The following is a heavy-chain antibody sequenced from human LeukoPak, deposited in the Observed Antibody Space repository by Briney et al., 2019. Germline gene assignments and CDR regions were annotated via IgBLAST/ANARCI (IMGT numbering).Heavy chain of an antibody. CDR3: ASESLTGYYTPY. CDR1: GFTFSNYA. J-gene: IGHJ4*02. CDR2: ISYDGSNK. Sequence: GGSLRLSCAASGFTFSNYAMHWVRQAPGKGLEWVAVISYDGSNKYYADSVKGRFTISRDNSKNTLYLQMNSLRAEDTAVYYCASESLTGYYTPYWGQGTLVTVSS. D-gene: IGHD3-9*01. V-gene: IGHV3-30-3*01.